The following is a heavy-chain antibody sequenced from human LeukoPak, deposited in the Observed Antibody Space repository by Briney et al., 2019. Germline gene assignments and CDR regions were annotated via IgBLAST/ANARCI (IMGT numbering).Heavy chain of an antibody. V-gene: IGHV4-59*08. J-gene: IGHJ4*02. D-gene: IGHD2-2*01. CDR2: IYYSGST. Sequence: SETLSLTCTVSGGSISSYYWSWIRQPPGKGLEWIGYIYYSGSTNYNPSLKSRVTISVDTSKNQFSLKLSSVTAADTAVYYCARHVESLWYQGGYYFDYWGQGTLVTVYS. CDR1: GGSISSYY. CDR3: ARHVESLWYQGGYYFDY.